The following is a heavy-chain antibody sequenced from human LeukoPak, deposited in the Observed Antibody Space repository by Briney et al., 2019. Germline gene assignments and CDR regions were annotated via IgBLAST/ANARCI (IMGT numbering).Heavy chain of an antibody. V-gene: IGHV3-15*01. D-gene: IGHD2-2*01. Sequence: GGSLRLSCAASGFTFSNAWMSWVRQAPGKGLEWVGRIKSKTDGGTTDYAAPVKGRFTISRDDSKNTLYLQMNSLKTEDTAVYYCTIGAVGTSCYPYYYYYYMDVWGKGTTVTVSS. CDR1: GFTFSNAW. CDR3: TIGAVGTSCYPYYYYYYMDV. CDR2: IKSKTDGGTT. J-gene: IGHJ6*03.